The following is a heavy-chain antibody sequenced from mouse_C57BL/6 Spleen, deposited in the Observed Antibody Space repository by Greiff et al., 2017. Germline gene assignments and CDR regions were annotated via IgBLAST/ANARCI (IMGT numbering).Heavy chain of an antibody. V-gene: IGHV1-82*01. CDR3: ARCGYYGSSPRYFDV. CDR1: GYAFSSSW. D-gene: IGHD1-1*01. CDR2: IYPGDGDT. Sequence: QVQLKESGPELVKPGASVKISCKASGYAFSSSWMNWVKQRPGKGLGWIGRIYPGDGDTNYNGKFKGKATLTADKSSSTAYMQLSSLTSEDSAVYFCARCGYYGSSPRYFDVWGTGTTVTVSS. J-gene: IGHJ1*03.